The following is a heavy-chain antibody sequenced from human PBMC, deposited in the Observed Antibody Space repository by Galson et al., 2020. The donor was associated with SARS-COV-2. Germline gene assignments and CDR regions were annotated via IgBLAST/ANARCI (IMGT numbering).Heavy chain of an antibody. V-gene: IGHV3-21*01. CDR1: GFTFSSYS. J-gene: IGHJ6*02. Sequence: GESLKISCAASGFTFSSYSMNWVRQAPGKGLEWVSSISSSSSYIYYADSVKGRFTISRDNAKNSLYLQMNSLRAEDTAVYYCARGGIAVADTYYYYGMDVWGQGTLVTVSS. CDR2: ISSSSSYI. CDR3: ARGGIAVADTYYYYGMDV. D-gene: IGHD6-19*01.